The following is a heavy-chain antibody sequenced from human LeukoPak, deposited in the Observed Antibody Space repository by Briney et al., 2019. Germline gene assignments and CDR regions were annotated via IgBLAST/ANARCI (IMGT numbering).Heavy chain of an antibody. J-gene: IGHJ2*01. CDR3: ARDLYYYDNWYFDL. Sequence: ASVKVSCKASGYTFTSYGISWVRQAPGQGLEWMGWISAYNGNTNYAQKLQGRVTMTTDTSTSTAYMELRSLRSDDTAVYYCARDLYYYDNWYFDLWGRGTLVTVSS. CDR2: ISAYNGNT. D-gene: IGHD3-22*01. V-gene: IGHV1-18*01. CDR1: GYTFTSYG.